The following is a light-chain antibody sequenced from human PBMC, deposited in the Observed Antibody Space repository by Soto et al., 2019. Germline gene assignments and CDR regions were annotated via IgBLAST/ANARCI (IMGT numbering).Light chain of an antibody. V-gene: IGKV3-11*01. CDR1: QSVSRY. Sequence: EIVLTQSPATLSLSPGERSTLSCTASQSVSRYVAWYQQKPGQAPRLLLYDASNRATGIPERGSGRVSGTDFTRTISRLETEDFAVYDGQQRSNWSITFGQGTRLENK. CDR2: DAS. CDR3: QQRSNWSIT. J-gene: IGKJ5*01.